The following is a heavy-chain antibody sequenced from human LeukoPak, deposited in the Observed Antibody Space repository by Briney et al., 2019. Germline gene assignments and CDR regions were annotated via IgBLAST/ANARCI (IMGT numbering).Heavy chain of an antibody. CDR1: GFTFSSYS. CDR3: ARKVRNWFDP. CDR2: ISSSSSYI. V-gene: IGHV3-21*01. J-gene: IGHJ5*02. Sequence: GGSLRLSCAASGFTFSSYSMNWVRQAPGKGLEWVSSISSSSSYIYYADSVKGRFTISRDNSKNTLYLQMNSLRAEDTAVYYCARKVRNWFDPWGQGTLVTVSS. D-gene: IGHD2-21*01.